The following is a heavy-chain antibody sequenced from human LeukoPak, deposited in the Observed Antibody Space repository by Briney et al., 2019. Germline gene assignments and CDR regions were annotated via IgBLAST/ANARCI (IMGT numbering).Heavy chain of an antibody. D-gene: IGHD6-13*01. CDR2: IYHSGST. Sequence: PSETLSLTCTVSGGSISSGGYYWSWIRQPRGKGLEWIGYIYHSGSTYYNPSLKSRVTISVDRSKNQFSLKLSSVTAADTAVYYCARAPVIAAAGNFDYWGQGTLVTVSS. CDR1: GGSISSGGYY. CDR3: ARAPVIAAAGNFDY. J-gene: IGHJ4*02. V-gene: IGHV4-30-2*01.